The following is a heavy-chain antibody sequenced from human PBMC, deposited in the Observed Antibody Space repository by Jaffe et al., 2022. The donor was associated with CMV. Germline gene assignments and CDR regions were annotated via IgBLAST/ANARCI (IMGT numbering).Heavy chain of an antibody. V-gene: IGHV3-66*01. CDR3: ARVASLWFGENGYYFDY. J-gene: IGHJ4*02. Sequence: EVQLVESGGGLVQPGGSLRLSCAASGFTVSSNYMSWVRQAPGKGLEWVSVIYSGGSTYYADSVKGRFTISRDNSKNTLYLQMNSLRAEDTAVYYCARVASLWFGENGYYFDYWGQGTLVTVSS. D-gene: IGHD3-10*01. CDR2: IYSGGST. CDR1: GFTVSSNY.